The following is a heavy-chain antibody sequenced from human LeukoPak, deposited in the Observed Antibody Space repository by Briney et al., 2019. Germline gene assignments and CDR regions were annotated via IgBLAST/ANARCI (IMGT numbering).Heavy chain of an antibody. CDR2: ISGSGGST. D-gene: IGHD6-13*01. Sequence: GGSLRLSCSASGFTFSRSDMIWVRQAPGKGLEWVSIISGSGGSTFYADSVRGRFTISRDNSDNRLYLQLNSLRVEDTAVYFCVKKGSSWSPRFDSWGQGTLVTVSS. J-gene: IGHJ5*01. CDR1: GFTFSRSD. V-gene: IGHV3-23*01. CDR3: VKKGSSWSPRFDS.